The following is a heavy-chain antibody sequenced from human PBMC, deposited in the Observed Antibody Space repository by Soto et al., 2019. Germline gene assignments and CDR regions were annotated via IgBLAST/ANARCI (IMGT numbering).Heavy chain of an antibody. CDR3: ARGQRFSDWFDP. D-gene: IGHD3-3*01. J-gene: IGHJ5*02. CDR1: GGSMSSYY. CDR2: VYSSGGT. Sequence: PSETLSLTCSVSGGSMSSYYWTWIRQPAGKGLEWIGRVYSSGGTHYNSSLKSRVTISLDTYKNQFSLRLISVTAADTAVYYCARGQRFSDWFDPWGQGILVTVSS. V-gene: IGHV4-4*07.